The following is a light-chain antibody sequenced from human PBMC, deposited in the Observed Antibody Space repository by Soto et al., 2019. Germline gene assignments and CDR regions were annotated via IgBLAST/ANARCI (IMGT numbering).Light chain of an antibody. CDR1: SSDVGGYNY. CDR3: SSYAGSNRV. CDR2: EVT. Sequence: QSALTRPPSASGSLGQSVTISCTGTSSDVGGYNYVSWYQQHPGKAPKLMIYEVTKRPSGVPDRFSGSKSGNTASLTVSGLQAEDEADYYCSSYAGSNRVFGTGTKVTVL. J-gene: IGLJ1*01. V-gene: IGLV2-8*01.